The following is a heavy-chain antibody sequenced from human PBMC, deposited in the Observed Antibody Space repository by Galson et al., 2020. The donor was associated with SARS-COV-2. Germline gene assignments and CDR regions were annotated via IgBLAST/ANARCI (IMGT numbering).Heavy chain of an antibody. J-gene: IGHJ4*02. D-gene: IGHD1-20*01. Sequence: GGSLRLSCAASGFTFSTYALNWVRQAPGKGLEWVAVISDDGDKDHYADSVKGRFTISRDNSKKTLYLELNSLRAEDTGVYYCARDAFCRGGNWYHLDDWGQGALVGVSS. CDR1: GFTFSTYA. CDR2: ISDDGDKD. V-gene: IGHV3-30*04. CDR3: ARDAFCRGGNWYHLDD.